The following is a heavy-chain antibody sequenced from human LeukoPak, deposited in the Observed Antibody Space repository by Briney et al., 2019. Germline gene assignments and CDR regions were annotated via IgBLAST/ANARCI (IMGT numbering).Heavy chain of an antibody. D-gene: IGHD5-18*01. J-gene: IGHJ5*02. CDR1: GYSFTSYR. CDR2: IYPGDSDT. CDR3: AREAAMVPNWFDP. Sequence: GESLKISCKGSGYSFTSYRIGWVRQMPGKGLEWMGIIYPGDSDTRYSPSFQGQVTISADKSISTAYLQWSSLKASDTAMYYCAREAAMVPNWFDPWGQGTLVTVSS. V-gene: IGHV5-51*01.